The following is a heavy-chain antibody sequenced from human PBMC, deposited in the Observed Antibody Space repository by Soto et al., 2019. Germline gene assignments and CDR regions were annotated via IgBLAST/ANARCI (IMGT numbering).Heavy chain of an antibody. CDR1: GYTFTSYG. Sequence: QVQLVQSGAEVKKPGASVKVSCKASGYTFTSYGISWVRQAPGQGLEWMGWISAYNGNTNYAQKLQGRVAMTTDTSTSTAYMELRSLRSDDTAVYYCARPPMGDWNDGYFDYWGQGTLVTVSS. CDR2: ISAYNGNT. CDR3: ARPPMGDWNDGYFDY. J-gene: IGHJ4*02. D-gene: IGHD1-1*01. V-gene: IGHV1-18*01.